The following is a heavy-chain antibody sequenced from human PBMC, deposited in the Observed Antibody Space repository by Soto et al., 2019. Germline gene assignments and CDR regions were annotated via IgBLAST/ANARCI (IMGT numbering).Heavy chain of an antibody. CDR2: ISTDASST. V-gene: IGHV3-74*01. CDR3: ARLPNKSPQN. J-gene: IGHJ1*01. Sequence: EVQLVESGGGLVQPGGSLRLSCAASGFTFSSYWMHWVRQAPGKGLVWVSSISTDASSTSYADPVKGRFTISRDNAKNTLYRQMNSVRAEDTAVYYGARLPNKSPQNWGQGTLVIVSP. CDR1: GFTFSSYW.